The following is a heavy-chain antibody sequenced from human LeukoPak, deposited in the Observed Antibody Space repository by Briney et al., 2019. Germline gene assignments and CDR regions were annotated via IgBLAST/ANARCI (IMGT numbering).Heavy chain of an antibody. D-gene: IGHD6-13*01. V-gene: IGHV1-69*05. CDR2: IIPIFGTA. CDR1: GGTFSSYA. J-gene: IGHJ6*03. Sequence: SVKVSCKASGGTFSSYAISWVRQAPGQGLEWMGGIIPIFGTANYAQKFQGRVTMTRDTSTSTVYMELSSLRSEDTAVYYCARGPSSSWLYYMDVWGKGTTVTVSS. CDR3: ARGPSSSWLYYMDV.